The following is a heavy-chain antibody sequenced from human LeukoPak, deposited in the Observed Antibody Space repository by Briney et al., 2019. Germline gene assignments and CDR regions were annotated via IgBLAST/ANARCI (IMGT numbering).Heavy chain of an antibody. CDR2: IIPIFGTA. CDR3: ARGGYCSGTTCYRELVY. V-gene: IGHV1-69*05. CDR1: GGTFSSYA. D-gene: IGHD2-2*02. J-gene: IGHJ4*02. Sequence: LVKVSCKASGGTFSSYAISWVRQAPGQGLEWMGGIIPIFGTANYAQKFQGRVTMARNTSISTAYMELSSLRSEDTAVYFCARGGYCSGTTCYRELVYWGQGTLVTVSS.